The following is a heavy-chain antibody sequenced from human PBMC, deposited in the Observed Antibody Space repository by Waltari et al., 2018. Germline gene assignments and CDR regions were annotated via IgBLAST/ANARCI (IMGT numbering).Heavy chain of an antibody. CDR2: IYHSGST. CDR3: ARYPVEDSSSPWAFDI. CDR1: GGSISSSNW. Sequence: QVQLQESGPGLVKPSQTLSLTCAVSGGSISSSNWWSWDRQPPGKGLEWIGEIYHSGSTNYNPSLNSRVTISVDKSKNQFSLKLSSVTAADTAVYYCARYPVEDSSSPWAFDIWGQGTMVTVSS. V-gene: IGHV4-4*02. D-gene: IGHD6-13*01. J-gene: IGHJ3*02.